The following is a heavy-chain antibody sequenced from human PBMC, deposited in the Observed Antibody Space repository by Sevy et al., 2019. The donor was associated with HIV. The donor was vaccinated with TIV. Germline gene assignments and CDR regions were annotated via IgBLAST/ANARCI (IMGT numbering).Heavy chain of an antibody. D-gene: IGHD6-13*01. CDR3: ARGWGASAGTNYGLDV. Sequence: SETLSLTCTVSGDSISTYYWSWIRQPPGKGLEWIGYIYYTGSTNYNPSLKSRVSISVDTSKNHFSLKLTSVTAADTAVYFCARGWGASAGTNYGLDVWGQGTTVTVSS. V-gene: IGHV4-59*01. J-gene: IGHJ6*02. CDR1: GDSISTYY. CDR2: IYYTGST.